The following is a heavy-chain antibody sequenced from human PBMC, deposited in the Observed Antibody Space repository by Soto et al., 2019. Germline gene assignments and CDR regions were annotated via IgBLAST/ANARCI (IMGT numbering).Heavy chain of an antibody. Sequence: ASVKVSCKASGYTFTSYAMHWVRQAPGQRLEWMGWINAGNGNTKYSQKFQGRVTITRDTSASTAYMELSSLRSEDTAVYYCARGLHLIEYSSSSGDYWGQGTLVTVSS. CDR3: ARGLHLIEYSSSSGDY. CDR2: INAGNGNT. D-gene: IGHD6-6*01. J-gene: IGHJ4*02. V-gene: IGHV1-3*01. CDR1: GYTFTSYA.